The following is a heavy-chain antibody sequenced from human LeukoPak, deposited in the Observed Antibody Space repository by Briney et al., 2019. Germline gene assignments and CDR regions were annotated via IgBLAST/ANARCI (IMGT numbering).Heavy chain of an antibody. D-gene: IGHD3-16*02. Sequence: ASVKVSCKASGYTFTGYYMHWVRQAPGQGLEWMGWINPNSGGTNYAQKFQGRVTMTRGTSISTAYMELSRLRSDDTAVYYCARDLITFGGVIADDYWGQGTLVTVSS. CDR1: GYTFTGYY. V-gene: IGHV1-2*02. CDR3: ARDLITFGGVIADDY. CDR2: INPNSGGT. J-gene: IGHJ4*02.